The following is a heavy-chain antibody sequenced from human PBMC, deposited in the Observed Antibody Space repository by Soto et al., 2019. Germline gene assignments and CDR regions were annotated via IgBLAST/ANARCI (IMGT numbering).Heavy chain of an antibody. J-gene: IGHJ6*02. D-gene: IGHD3-22*01. CDR1: GGSISSSSYY. CDR3: ARLARDSSGSKYYYYYYGMDV. CDR2: IYYSGST. V-gene: IGHV4-39*01. Sequence: QLQLQESGPGLVKPSETLSLTCTVSGGSISSSSYYWGWIRQPPGKGLEWIGSIYYSGSTYYNPSLKSRFTISVDTSKNQFSLKLSSVTAADTAVYYCARLARDSSGSKYYYYYYGMDVWGQGTTVTVSS.